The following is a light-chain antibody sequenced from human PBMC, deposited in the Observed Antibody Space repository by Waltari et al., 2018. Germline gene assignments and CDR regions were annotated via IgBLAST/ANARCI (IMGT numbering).Light chain of an antibody. CDR2: KSS. CDR1: ESVNNN. CDR3: QQYNTLPVT. Sequence: CRASESVNNNVAWYQQKPGKAPKSLIHKSSLLESGVPLRFSGSGYGTEFTLSISSLQPDDFATYYCQQYNTLPVTFGGGTTVEI. V-gene: IGKV1-5*03. J-gene: IGKJ4*01.